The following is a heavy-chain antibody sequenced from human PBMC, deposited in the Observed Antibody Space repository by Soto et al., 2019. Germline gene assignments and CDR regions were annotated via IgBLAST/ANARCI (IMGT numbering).Heavy chain of an antibody. J-gene: IGHJ4*02. CDR3: AADNHYDYVWGSYRSPPDLAY. CDR2: IVVGSGNT. CDR1: GLTFTSSA. V-gene: IGHV1-58*01. D-gene: IGHD3-16*02. Sequence: ASVKVSCKASGLTFTSSAVQWVRQDHGQRLEWIGWIVVGSGNTNYAQKFQERVTITRDMSTSTAYMELSSLRSEDTAVYYCAADNHYDYVWGSYRSPPDLAYWGQGTLVTVSS.